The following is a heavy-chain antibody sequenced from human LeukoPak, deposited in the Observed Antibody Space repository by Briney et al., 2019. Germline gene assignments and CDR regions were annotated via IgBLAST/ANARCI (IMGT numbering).Heavy chain of an antibody. CDR3: AGQADY. V-gene: IGHV4-61*02. CDR2: IYTSGST. Sequence: PAETLSLTCTVSGGSISSGSYYWSWIRQPAGKGLEWIGRIYTSGSTNYNPSLKSRVTISVDTSKNQFSLKLSSVTAADTAVYYCAGQADYWGQGTLVTVSS. CDR1: GGSISSGSYY. J-gene: IGHJ4*02.